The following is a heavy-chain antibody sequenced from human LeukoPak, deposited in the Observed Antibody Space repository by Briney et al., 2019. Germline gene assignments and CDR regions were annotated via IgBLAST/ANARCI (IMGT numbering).Heavy chain of an antibody. CDR1: GFTFSTYW. Sequence: GGSLRLSCAASGFTFSTYWLSWVRQAPGKGLEWVAIIKQDGSETYYVDSVKGRFTISRDNAKNSLYLQMNSLRAEDTAVYYCARSIVGAMGRYYYYYMDVWGKGTTVTVSS. CDR2: IKQDGSET. J-gene: IGHJ6*03. CDR3: ARSIVGAMGRYYYYYMDV. D-gene: IGHD1-26*01. V-gene: IGHV3-7*01.